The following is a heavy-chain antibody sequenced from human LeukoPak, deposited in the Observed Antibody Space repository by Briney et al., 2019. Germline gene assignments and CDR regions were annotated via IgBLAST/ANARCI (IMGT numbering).Heavy chain of an antibody. CDR1: GFPFSSYD. CDR2: MRYDGNNK. D-gene: IGHD1-26*01. CDR3: ARAGGSYYGIAFDI. V-gene: IGHV3-30*02. Sequence: GGSLRLSCAASGFPFSSYDMHWVRQAPGKGLEWVAFMRYDGNNKYYADSVKGRFTISRDNAKNSLYLQMNSLRAEDTAVYDFARAGGSYYGIAFDIWGQGTMVTVSS. J-gene: IGHJ3*02.